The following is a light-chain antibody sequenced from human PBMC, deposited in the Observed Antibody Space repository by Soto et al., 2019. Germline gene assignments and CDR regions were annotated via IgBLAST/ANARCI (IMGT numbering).Light chain of an antibody. CDR3: QQRSNWPIT. CDR2: DAS. CDR1: QSVSRY. V-gene: IGKV3-11*01. J-gene: IGKJ5*01. Sequence: EFVLTQSXGTLXXSPGXRAPLSCRASQSVSRYLAWYQQKPGQAPRLLIYDASNRATGIPARFSGSGSGTDFTLTISRLEPEDFAVYYCQQRSNWPITFGQGTRLEIK.